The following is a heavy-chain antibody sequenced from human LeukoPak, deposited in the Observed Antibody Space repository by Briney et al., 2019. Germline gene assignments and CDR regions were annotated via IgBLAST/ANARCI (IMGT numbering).Heavy chain of an antibody. CDR2: ITGGSTI. CDR3: ARGAGPFYFDY. D-gene: IGHD6-13*01. Sequence: GGSLRLSCAASGFAFSRYAMNWVRQAPGKGLEWVSYITGGSTIYYADSVKGRFTISRDDAKNSLYLQMNSLRAEDTAVYYCARGAGPFYFDYWGQGTLVTVSS. J-gene: IGHJ4*02. CDR1: GFAFSRYA. V-gene: IGHV3-48*03.